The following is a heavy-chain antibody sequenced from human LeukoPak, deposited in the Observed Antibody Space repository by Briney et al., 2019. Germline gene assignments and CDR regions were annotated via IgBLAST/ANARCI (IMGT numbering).Heavy chain of an antibody. CDR3: AGDSGNLRNIDAFDI. CDR2: IYCSGST. D-gene: IGHD4-23*01. V-gene: IGHV4-61*08. Sequence: WESLCLSCTVSGGSFSSGGYYWSCIRQHPGKGLEWIGYIYCSGSTNYSPSLNSRVSIAVDTPKNQFSLNLGSGTPAEPAVYYCAGDSGNLRNIDAFDIWGQGKTGTSLQ. J-gene: IGHJ3*02. CDR1: GGSFSSGGYY.